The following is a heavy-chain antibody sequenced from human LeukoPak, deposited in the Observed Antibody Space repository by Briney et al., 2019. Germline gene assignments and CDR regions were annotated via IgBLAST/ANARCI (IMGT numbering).Heavy chain of an antibody. D-gene: IGHD6-19*01. CDR2: MDPKSSNT. CDR1: GYTFTNYD. CDR3: ARPPRSSDWYLNYFDP. Sequence: ASVRVSCKASGYTFTNYDINWVRQATGQGLEWMAWMDPKSSNTGYAQKFQDRVFLTMNTSINTAYMELSGLRSEDTAIYYCARPPRSSDWYLNYFDPWGQGTLVTVSS. J-gene: IGHJ5*02. V-gene: IGHV1-8*01.